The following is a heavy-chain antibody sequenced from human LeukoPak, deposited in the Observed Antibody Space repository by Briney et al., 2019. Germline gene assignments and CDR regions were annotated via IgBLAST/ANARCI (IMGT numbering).Heavy chain of an antibody. J-gene: IGHJ4*02. CDR3: AKVRYPVAAAVHFDY. Sequence: GGPLRLSCAASGFTFSSYAMSWVRQAPGKGLEWVSAISGSGGSTYCADSVKGRFTISRDNSKNTLYLQMNSLRAEDTAVYYCAKVRYPVAAAVHFDYWGQGTLVTVSS. D-gene: IGHD6-13*01. CDR2: ISGSGGST. V-gene: IGHV3-23*01. CDR1: GFTFSSYA.